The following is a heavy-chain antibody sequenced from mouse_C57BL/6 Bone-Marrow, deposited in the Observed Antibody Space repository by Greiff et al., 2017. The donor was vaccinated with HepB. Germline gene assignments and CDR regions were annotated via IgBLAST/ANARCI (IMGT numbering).Heavy chain of an antibody. CDR3: ARVLGGTD. CDR2: ISYDGSN. D-gene: IGHD3-3*01. CDR1: GYSITSGYY. J-gene: IGHJ2*01. Sequence: VQLKESGPGLVKPSQSLSLTCSVTGYSITSGYYWNWIRQFPGNKLEWMGYISYDGSNNYNPSLKNRISITRDTSKNQFFLKLNSVTTEDTATYYCARVLGGTDWGQGTTLTVSS. V-gene: IGHV3-6*01.